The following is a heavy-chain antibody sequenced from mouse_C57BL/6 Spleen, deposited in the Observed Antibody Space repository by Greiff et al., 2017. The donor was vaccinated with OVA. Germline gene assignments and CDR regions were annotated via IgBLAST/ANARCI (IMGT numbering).Heavy chain of an antibody. D-gene: IGHD2-4*01. J-gene: IGHJ2*01. CDR3: ARAADYDEDYFDY. V-gene: IGHV5-4*01. CDR1: GFTFSSYA. CDR2: ISDGGSYT. Sequence: EVQLVESGGGLVKPGGSLKLSCAASGFTFSSYAMSWVRQTPEKRLEWVATISDGGSYTYYPDNVKGRFTISRDNAKNNLYLQMSHLKSEDTAMYYCARAADYDEDYFDYWGQGTTLTVSS.